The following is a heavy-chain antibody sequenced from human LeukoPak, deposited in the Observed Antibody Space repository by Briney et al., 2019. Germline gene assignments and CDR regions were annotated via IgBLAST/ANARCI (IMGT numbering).Heavy chain of an antibody. D-gene: IGHD6-13*01. J-gene: IGHJ4*02. CDR3: ARDPGSSWYTFDY. V-gene: IGHV1-3*01. CDR2: INPDNGDT. CDR1: GYTFTRNA. Sequence: ASVKVSCKASGYTFTRNAMHRVRQAPGQRLEWMGWINPDNGDTKYSQKFQDRVTITRDTSATTVYMELSSLRSEDTTVYYCARDPGSSWYTFDYWGQGTLVTVSS.